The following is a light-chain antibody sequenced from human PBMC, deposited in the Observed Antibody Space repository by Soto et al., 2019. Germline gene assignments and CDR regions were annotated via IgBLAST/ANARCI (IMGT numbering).Light chain of an antibody. CDR3: QQYGSSPRT. CDR2: AAS. CDR1: QSVRNNY. J-gene: IGKJ1*01. V-gene: IGKV3-20*01. Sequence: EIVLTQSPGTLSLSPGERATLSCRASQSVRNNYLAWYQQRPGQAPRLLIYAASSRATGIPDRFSGSGSGTDFTLTISRLEPEDFAVYYCQQYGSSPRTFGQGTKWIS.